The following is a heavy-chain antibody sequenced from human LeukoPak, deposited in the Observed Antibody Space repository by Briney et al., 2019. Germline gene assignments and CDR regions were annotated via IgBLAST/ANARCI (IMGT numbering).Heavy chain of an antibody. D-gene: IGHD5-12*01. CDR3: AKEGYGGYLPPFDY. CDR1: GFTFSSYG. V-gene: IGHV3-30*18. Sequence: GGSLRLSCAASGFTFSSYGMHWVRQAPGKGLEWVAVISYDGSNKYYADSVKGRFTISRDNSKNMLYLQMNSLRAEDTAVYYCAKEGYGGYLPPFDYWGQGTLVTVSS. CDR2: ISYDGSNK. J-gene: IGHJ4*02.